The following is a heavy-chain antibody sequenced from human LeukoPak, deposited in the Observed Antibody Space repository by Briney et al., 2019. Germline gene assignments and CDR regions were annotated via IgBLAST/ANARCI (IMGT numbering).Heavy chain of an antibody. CDR3: ATDRDYYDSSGYYFDY. CDR2: IKEDGSEK. V-gene: IGHV3-7*01. J-gene: IGHJ4*02. Sequence: GGSLRLSCTASGFTFNRDWTAWVRQAPGKGLEWVANIKEDGSEKNYVDSVKGRFTISRDNAENSVYLQMNDLRAEDTGVYYCATDRDYYDSSGYYFDYWGQGTLVTVSS. CDR1: GFTFNRDW. D-gene: IGHD3-22*01.